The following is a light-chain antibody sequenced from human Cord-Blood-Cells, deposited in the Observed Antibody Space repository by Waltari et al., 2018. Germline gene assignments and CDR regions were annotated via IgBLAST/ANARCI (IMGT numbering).Light chain of an antibody. CDR1: QSVSSSY. CDR3: QQDYNLPLT. Sequence: EIVMTQSPATLSLSPGERATLSCRAIQSVSSSYLSWYHQKPGQAPRLLIYGASTRATGIPARFSGSGSGTDFTLTISSLQPEDFAVYYCQQDYNLPLTFGGGTKVEIK. CDR2: GAS. J-gene: IGKJ4*01. V-gene: IGKV3D-7*01.